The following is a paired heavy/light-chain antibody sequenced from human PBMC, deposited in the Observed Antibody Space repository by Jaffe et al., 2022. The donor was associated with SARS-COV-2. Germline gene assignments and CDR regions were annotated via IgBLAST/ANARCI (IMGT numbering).Light chain of an antibody. CDR3: IQGTHWPHT. V-gene: IGKV2-30*01. CDR1: QSLVYSDGDSH. J-gene: IGKJ2*01. CDR2: KVS. Sequence: DVVMTQSPLSLPVTLGQPASISCRSSQSLVYSDGDSHLHWFHQRPGQSPRRLIYKVSNRDSGVPDRFSGSGSGTDFTLKISRVEAEDVGIYYCIQGTHWPHTSGQGTKLEIK.
Heavy chain of an antibody. J-gene: IGHJ4*02. Sequence: EVHLVESGGGLVQPGGSLRLSCAGSGFALNDYWMHWIRQAPGKGLEWVAETHPGGSWESYVDSAKGRFTISRDNARNSMYLQMNSLRAEDTAIYYCARGSVDSRGVDHWGQGTLVTVSS. CDR3: ARGSVDSRGVDH. CDR2: THPGGSWE. CDR1: GFALNDYW. V-gene: IGHV3-7*03. D-gene: IGHD4-4*01.